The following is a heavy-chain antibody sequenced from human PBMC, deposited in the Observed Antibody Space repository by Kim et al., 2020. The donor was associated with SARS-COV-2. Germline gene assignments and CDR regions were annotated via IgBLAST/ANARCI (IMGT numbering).Heavy chain of an antibody. CDR1: GFTFSSYA. Sequence: GSLRLSCAASGFTFSSYAMHWVRQAPGKGLEWVAVISYDGSNKYYADSVKGRFTISRDNSKNTLYLQMNSMRAEDTAVYYCARGYRYCSSTSCPDAFDI. J-gene: IGHJ3*02. CDR2: ISYDGSNK. CDR3: ARGYRYCSSTSCPDAFDI. D-gene: IGHD2-2*01. V-gene: IGHV3-30*04.